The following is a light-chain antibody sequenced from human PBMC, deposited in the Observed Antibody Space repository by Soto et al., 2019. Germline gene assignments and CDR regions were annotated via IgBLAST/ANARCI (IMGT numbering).Light chain of an antibody. CDR2: KVS. CDR1: QSPVTTDGNTY. V-gene: IGKV2-30*01. CDR3: MQGTDWPYT. Sequence: DIVMTQSPLSLPVTLGQPASISCRSSQSPVTTDGNTYLNWFQQRPGQSPRRLIYKVSIRDSGVPDRFSGSGSGTEFTVKISRVEVEDVGVYFCMQGTDWPYTFGQGNKLEI. J-gene: IGKJ2*01.